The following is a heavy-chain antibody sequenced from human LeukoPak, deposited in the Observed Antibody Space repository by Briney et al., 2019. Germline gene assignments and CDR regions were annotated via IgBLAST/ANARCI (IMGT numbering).Heavy chain of an antibody. CDR3: ARGLYTSSWYFGS. D-gene: IGHD6-13*01. J-gene: IGHJ4*02. Sequence: SETLSLTCTVSGDSLSRYYWGWIRQPPGKGLEWFGYIYHTGSTNYNPSLKSRVTMSVDTSKNRFSLRLTSVTAADTAVYYCARGLYTSSWYFGSWGQGTLVTVSS. CDR2: IYHTGST. CDR1: GDSLSRYY. V-gene: IGHV4-59*01.